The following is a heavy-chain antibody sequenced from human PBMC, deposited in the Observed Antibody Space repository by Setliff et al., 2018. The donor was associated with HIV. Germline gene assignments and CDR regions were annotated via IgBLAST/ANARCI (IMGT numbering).Heavy chain of an antibody. V-gene: IGHV4-59*01. Sequence: PSETLSLTCTVSGGSISSDYWSWIRQPPGKGLEWIGYIYYSGSTNYNPSLKSRVTISVATSKNQFSLKLNSVTTADTAVYYCVRGYCSSTTCYDDYYYMDVWGKGSTVTVS. CDR3: VRGYCSSTTCYDDYYYMDV. CDR2: IYYSGST. CDR1: GGSISSDY. D-gene: IGHD2-2*01. J-gene: IGHJ6*03.